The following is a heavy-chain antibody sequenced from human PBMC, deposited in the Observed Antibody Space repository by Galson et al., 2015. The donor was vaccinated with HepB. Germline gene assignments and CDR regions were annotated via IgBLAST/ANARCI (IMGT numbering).Heavy chain of an antibody. CDR1: GFTVSNNH. D-gene: IGHD2-2*01. CDR2: IYKGGST. CDR3: SYCSSPSCYNMALDY. J-gene: IGHJ4*02. V-gene: IGHV3-66*01. Sequence: SLRLSCAASGFTVSNNHMTWVRQAPGKGLEWVSGIYKGGSTYYIDSVKGRFTISRDNFKNTLYLQMNSLRAEDTAVYYCSYCSSPSCYNMALDYWGQGTLVTVSS.